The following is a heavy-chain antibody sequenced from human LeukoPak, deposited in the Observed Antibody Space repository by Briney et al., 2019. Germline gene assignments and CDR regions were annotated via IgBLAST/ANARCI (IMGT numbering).Heavy chain of an antibody. Sequence: SVKVSCKASGGTFSKYTISWVRQAPGQGLEWMGGIIPIFGTANYAQKFQGRVTITADESTSTAYMELSSLRSEDTAVYYCARDYYGSGSFDPWGQGTLVTVSS. V-gene: IGHV1-69*13. CDR3: ARDYYGSGSFDP. D-gene: IGHD3-10*01. CDR2: IIPIFGTA. J-gene: IGHJ5*02. CDR1: GGTFSKYT.